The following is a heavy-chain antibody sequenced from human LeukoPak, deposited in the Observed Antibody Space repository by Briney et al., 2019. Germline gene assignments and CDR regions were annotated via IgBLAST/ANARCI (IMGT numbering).Heavy chain of an antibody. CDR2: ISYDGSKE. D-gene: IGHD4-11*01. CDR3: AKDPGDYSNYRFYFDY. Sequence: GGSLRLSCAASGFTFSTYGMHWVRQAPGKGLEWGAVISYDGSKEYYGDSVKGRFTISRDNSKNTLYLQMNSLRDEDTALYYCAKDPGDYSNYRFYFDYWGQGTLVTVSS. V-gene: IGHV3-30*18. J-gene: IGHJ4*02. CDR1: GFTFSTYG.